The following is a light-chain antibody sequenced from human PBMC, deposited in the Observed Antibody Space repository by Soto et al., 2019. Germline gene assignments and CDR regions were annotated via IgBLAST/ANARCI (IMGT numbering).Light chain of an antibody. CDR1: NSDVGAYNY. Sequence: QSVLTRPASVSGSPGQSITFSCTGTNSDVGAYNYVSWYQQLPGKAPKLIIYEVSNRPSGVSNRFSGSKSGNTASLTISGLQPEDEADYYCSSYTYSNTLVFGGGTKVTVL. J-gene: IGLJ3*02. CDR2: EVS. CDR3: SSYTYSNTLV. V-gene: IGLV2-14*01.